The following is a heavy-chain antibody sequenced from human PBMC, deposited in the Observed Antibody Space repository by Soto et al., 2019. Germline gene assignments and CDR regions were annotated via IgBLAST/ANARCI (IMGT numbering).Heavy chain of an antibody. Sequence: QVQLVQSGAEVKKPGASLKVSCQASGYPFTEFGITWVRQAPGQGLAWVGWISTHNGNTNYAQKLQGRVTMTTDTSTNTAYMELRSLKSDDTAVYYCAASSSVAAAGYFKFWGQGTLVTVSP. CDR2: ISTHNGNT. CDR3: AASSSVAAAGYFKF. CDR1: GYPFTEFG. D-gene: IGHD6-13*01. J-gene: IGHJ4*02. V-gene: IGHV1-18*04.